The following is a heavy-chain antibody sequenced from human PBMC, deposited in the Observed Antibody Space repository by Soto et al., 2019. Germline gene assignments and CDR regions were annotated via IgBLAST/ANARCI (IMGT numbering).Heavy chain of an antibody. CDR1: GGSISSSNW. Sequence: LSLTCAVSGGSISSSNWWSWVRQPPGKGLEWIGEIYHSGSTNYNPSLKSRVTISVDKSKNQFSLKLSSVTAADTAVYCCASGGIVVPAARGMDVWGQGTTVTVSS. CDR2: IYHSGST. CDR3: ASGGIVVPAARGMDV. V-gene: IGHV4-4*01. D-gene: IGHD2-2*01. J-gene: IGHJ6*02.